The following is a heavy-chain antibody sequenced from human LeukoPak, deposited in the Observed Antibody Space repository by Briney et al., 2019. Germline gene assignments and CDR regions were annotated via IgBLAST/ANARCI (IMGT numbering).Heavy chain of an antibody. D-gene: IGHD3-22*01. CDR2: ISSSSSYI. CDR1: GFTFSSYS. V-gene: IGHV3-21*01. Sequence: GGSLRLSCAASGFTFSSYSMNWVRRAPGKGLEWVSSISSSSSYIYYADSVKGRFTISRDNAKNSLYLQMNSLRAEDTAVYYCARGDSSNWYYDYWGQGTMVTVSS. J-gene: IGHJ4*02. CDR3: ARGDSSNWYYDY.